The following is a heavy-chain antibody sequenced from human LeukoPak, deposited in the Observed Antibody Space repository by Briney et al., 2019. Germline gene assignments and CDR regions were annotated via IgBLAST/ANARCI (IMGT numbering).Heavy chain of an antibody. D-gene: IGHD2-2*01. Sequence: GGSLRLSCAASGFTFSSYSMNWVRQAPGKGLEWVSSISSSSSYIYYADSVKGRFTISGDNAKNSLYLQMNSLRAEDTAVYYCARDWGYCSSTSCYLGASYGMDVWGKGTTVTVSS. V-gene: IGHV3-21*01. CDR1: GFTFSSYS. J-gene: IGHJ6*04. CDR3: ARDWGYCSSTSCYLGASYGMDV. CDR2: ISSSSSYI.